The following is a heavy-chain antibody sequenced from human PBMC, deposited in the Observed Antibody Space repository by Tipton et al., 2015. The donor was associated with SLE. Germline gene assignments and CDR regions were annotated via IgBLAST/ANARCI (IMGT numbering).Heavy chain of an antibody. CDR2: IYYSGST. D-gene: IGHD3-3*01. CDR1: GGSISSYY. Sequence: LRLSCTVSGGSISSYYWSWIRQPPGKGLEWIGYIYYSGSTNYNPSLKSRVTISVDTSKNQFSLKLSSVTAADTAVYYCTRDVTIFGVAGNWFDPWGQGTLVTVSS. CDR3: TRDVTIFGVAGNWFDP. V-gene: IGHV4-59*01. J-gene: IGHJ5*02.